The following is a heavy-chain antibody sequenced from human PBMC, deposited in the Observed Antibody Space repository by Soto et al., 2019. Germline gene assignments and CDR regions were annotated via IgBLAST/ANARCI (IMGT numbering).Heavy chain of an antibody. CDR3: AKDRGVRAYYYYYGMDV. D-gene: IGHD6-6*01. CDR1: GFTFSDYA. J-gene: IGHJ6*02. V-gene: IGHV3-9*01. CDR2: ISWNGGSI. Sequence: EGQLAESGGGLGQPGRSLRLSCAASGFTFSDYAMHWVRQVPGKGLEWISGISWNGGSIGYADSIKGRFIISRDNAKNSLYLDMYSLRLEDTALYYCAKDRGVRAYYYYYGMDVWGQGTTVTVSS.